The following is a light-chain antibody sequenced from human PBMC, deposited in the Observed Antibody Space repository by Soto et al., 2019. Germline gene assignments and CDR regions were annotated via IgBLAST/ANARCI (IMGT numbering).Light chain of an antibody. Sequence: EIVMTQSPATLSVSPGEGATLSCRASQSVSSTYLAWYQQKPGQAPRLLIYDASNRATGIPARFSGSGSGTDFTLTISSLEPEDFAVYYCLQHYSWPWTFGQGTKVDIK. CDR2: DAS. J-gene: IGKJ1*01. CDR1: QSVSSTY. CDR3: LQHYSWPWT. V-gene: IGKV3D-20*02.